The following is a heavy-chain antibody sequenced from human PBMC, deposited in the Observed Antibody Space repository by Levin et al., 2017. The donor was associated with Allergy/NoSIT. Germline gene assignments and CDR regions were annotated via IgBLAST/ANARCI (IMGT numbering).Heavy chain of an antibody. V-gene: IGHV3-30-3*01. CDR2: ISYDGGNK. D-gene: IGHD7-27*01. CDR1: GFTFSNYA. Sequence: GESLKISCAASGFTFSNYAMHWVRQAPGKGLEWVALISYDGGNKYYADSVKGRFTISRDNSKNTLYLQMNSLRAEDTAVYYCARAKLGPDVFDIWGQGTMVTVSS. CDR3: ARAKLGPDVFDI. J-gene: IGHJ3*02.